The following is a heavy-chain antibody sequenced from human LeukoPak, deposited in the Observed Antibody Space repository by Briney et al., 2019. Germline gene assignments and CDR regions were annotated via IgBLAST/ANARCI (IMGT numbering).Heavy chain of an antibody. J-gene: IGHJ5*02. CDR1: GGSFSGYY. Sequence: KPSETLSLTCAVYGGSFSGYYWSWIRQPPGKGLEWIGEINHSGSTNYNPSLKSRVTISVDTSKNQFSLKLSSVTAADTAVYYCARLVPNWQWLARGGWFDPWGQGTLVTVSS. D-gene: IGHD6-19*01. CDR2: INHSGST. CDR3: ARLVPNWQWLARGGWFDP. V-gene: IGHV4-34*01.